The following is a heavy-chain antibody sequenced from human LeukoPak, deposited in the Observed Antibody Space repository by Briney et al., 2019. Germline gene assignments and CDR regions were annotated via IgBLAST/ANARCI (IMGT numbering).Heavy chain of an antibody. Sequence: SETLSLTCTVSGYSISSGYYWGWIRQPPGKGLEWIGSIYHSGSTYYNPSLKSRVTISVDTSKNQFSLKLSSVTAADTAVYYCARGRFLEWLGRGFGPNCFDPWGQGTLVTVSS. CDR3: ARGRFLEWLGRGFGPNCFDP. CDR2: IYHSGST. CDR1: GYSISSGYY. J-gene: IGHJ5*02. V-gene: IGHV4-38-2*02. D-gene: IGHD3-3*01.